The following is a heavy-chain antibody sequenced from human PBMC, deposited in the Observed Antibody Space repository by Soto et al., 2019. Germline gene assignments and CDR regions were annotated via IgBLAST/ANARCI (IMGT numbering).Heavy chain of an antibody. Sequence: GAGATPVNPTQTLTLTFPFPGFPPSTSGVGVGWIRQPPGKALEWLALIYWNDDKRYSLSLKSRLTITKDTSKNQVVLTVTNMDPVDTATYYCAHSRYDFWSGYSLELGFDYWGQGPLVTVSS. D-gene: IGHD3-3*01. J-gene: IGHJ4*02. CDR2: IYWNDDK. CDR1: GFPPSTSGVG. CDR3: AHSRYDFWSGYSLELGFDY. V-gene: IGHV2-5*01.